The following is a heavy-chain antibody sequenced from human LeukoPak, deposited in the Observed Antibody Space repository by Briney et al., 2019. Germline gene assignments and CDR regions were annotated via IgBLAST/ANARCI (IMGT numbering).Heavy chain of an antibody. D-gene: IGHD3-10*01. CDR2: ISSSSSYI. CDR3: AKDGIYYYGSGSYLFDY. Sequence: KFGGSLRLSCAASGFTFSSYSMNWVRQAPGKGLEWVSSISSSSSYIYYADSVKGRFTISRDNAKNSLYLQMNSLRAEDTAVYYCAKDGIYYYGSGSYLFDYWGQGTQVTVSS. CDR1: GFTFSSYS. V-gene: IGHV3-21*01. J-gene: IGHJ4*02.